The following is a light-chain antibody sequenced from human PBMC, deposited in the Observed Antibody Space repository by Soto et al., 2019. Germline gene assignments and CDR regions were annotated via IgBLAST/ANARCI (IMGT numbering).Light chain of an antibody. CDR1: QSISSY. J-gene: IGKJ5*01. CDR2: AAS. CDR3: QQSYSTPPVT. Sequence: DIQMTQSPSSLSASVGDRVTITCRASQSISSYLNWYQQKPGKAPKLLIYAASSLQSGVPSRFSVSGSGPDCTLTISSLQPEDFATYYCQQSYSTPPVTFGQGTRLEIK. V-gene: IGKV1-39*01.